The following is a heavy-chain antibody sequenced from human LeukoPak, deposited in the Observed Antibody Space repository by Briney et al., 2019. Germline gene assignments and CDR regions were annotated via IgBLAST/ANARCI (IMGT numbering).Heavy chain of an antibody. Sequence: GGSLRLSCAASGFTFSSYSMNWVRQAPGKGLEWVSSISSSSSYIYYADSVKGRFTISRDNAKNSLYLQMNSLRAEDTAVYYCARASWGRPYYFDSWGQGTQVTVSS. V-gene: IGHV3-21*01. J-gene: IGHJ4*02. CDR1: GFTFSSYS. CDR3: ARASWGRPYYFDS. D-gene: IGHD3-16*01. CDR2: ISSSSSYI.